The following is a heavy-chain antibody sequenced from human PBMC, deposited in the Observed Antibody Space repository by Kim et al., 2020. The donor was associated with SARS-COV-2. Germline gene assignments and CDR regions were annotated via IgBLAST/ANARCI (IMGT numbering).Heavy chain of an antibody. Sequence: GGSLRLSCAASGFTFSSYWMSWVRQAPGKGLEWVANIKQDGSEKYYVDSVKGRFTISRDNAKNSLYLQMNSLRAEDTAVYYCARDPERYYYDSSGPPWGQGTLVTVSS. J-gene: IGHJ5*02. CDR1: GFTFSSYW. CDR3: ARDPERYYYDSSGPP. V-gene: IGHV3-7*01. CDR2: IKQDGSEK. D-gene: IGHD3-22*01.